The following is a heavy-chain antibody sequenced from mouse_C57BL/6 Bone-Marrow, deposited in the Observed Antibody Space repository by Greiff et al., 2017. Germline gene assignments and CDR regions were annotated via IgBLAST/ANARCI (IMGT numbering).Heavy chain of an antibody. CDR2: INPSSGYT. J-gene: IGHJ3*01. CDR3: ARWDCGIAY. V-gene: IGHV1-4*01. D-gene: IGHD1-1*01. CDR1: GYTFTSYT. Sequence: QVQLQQSGADLARPGASVKMSCKASGYTFTSYTMHWVNQRPGQGLEWIGYINPSSGYTKYNQKFKDKATLTADKSCSTAYMQLNSLTSEDSAVYYCARWDCGIAYWGQGTLVTVSA.